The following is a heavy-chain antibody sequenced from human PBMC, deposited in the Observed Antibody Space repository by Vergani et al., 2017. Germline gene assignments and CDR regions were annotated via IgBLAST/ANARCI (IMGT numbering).Heavy chain of an antibody. CDR2: VNFVTGAA. CDR3: ARSIGYCTSGSCRPYYFDL. D-gene: IGHD2-15*01. Sequence: QVQLVQSGAAVKKPGASAKVSCTASGYIFKNYYMHWLRLAPGQGFQWRGVVNFVTGAATSPQKFEGRITMTRDTSTATFYMDLRSLKYGDTAIYYCARSIGYCTSGSCRPYYFDLWGQGTLVTVSS. V-gene: IGHV1-46*02. J-gene: IGHJ4*02. CDR1: GYIFKNYY.